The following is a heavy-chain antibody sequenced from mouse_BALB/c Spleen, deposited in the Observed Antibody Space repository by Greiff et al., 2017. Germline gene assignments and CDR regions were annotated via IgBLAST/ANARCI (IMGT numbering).Heavy chain of an antibody. V-gene: IGHV1-69*02. D-gene: IGHD4-1*01. CDR1: GYTFTSYW. J-gene: IGHJ2*01. Sequence: QVQLKQPGAELVRPGASVKLSCKASGYTFTSYWINWVKQRPGQGLEWIGNIYPSDSYTNYNQKFKDKATLTVDKSSSTAYMQLSSPTSEDSAVYYCTRGLTGVFDYWGQGTTLTVSS. CDR3: TRGLTGVFDY. CDR2: IYPSDSYT.